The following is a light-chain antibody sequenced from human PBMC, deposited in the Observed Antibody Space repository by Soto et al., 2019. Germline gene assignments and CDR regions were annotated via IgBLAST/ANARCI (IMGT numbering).Light chain of an antibody. Sequence: QPVLTQPPSASGTPGQRVTISCSGSNSNIGSYSVSWYQQFPGMAPKLLIYRNDQRPSGVPDRLSASKSSTSASLAISDLRSEDEADYYCAVWDGSLRGRLFGGGTKLTVL. CDR1: NSNIGSYS. CDR2: RND. CDR3: AVWDGSLRGRL. V-gene: IGLV1-47*01. J-gene: IGLJ2*01.